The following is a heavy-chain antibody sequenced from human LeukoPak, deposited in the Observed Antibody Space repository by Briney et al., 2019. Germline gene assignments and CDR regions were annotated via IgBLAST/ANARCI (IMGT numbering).Heavy chain of an antibody. CDR3: ALTSAGGAGFDC. CDR1: EYNFASYW. D-gene: IGHD4/OR15-4a*01. J-gene: IGHJ4*02. Sequence: GESLKISCKGSEYNFASYWIGWVRQMPGKGLELMGVIYPGDSDTRYNPSFQGQVTISADKSISTAYLLWSSLKASDTAMYYCALTSAGGAGFDCWGQGTLVTVSS. CDR2: IYPGDSDT. V-gene: IGHV5-51*01.